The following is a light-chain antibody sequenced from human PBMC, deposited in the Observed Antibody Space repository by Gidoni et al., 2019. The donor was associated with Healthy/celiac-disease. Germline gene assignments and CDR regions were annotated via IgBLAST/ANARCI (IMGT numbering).Light chain of an antibody. CDR1: QSVLYGANNKNY. CDR2: WAS. CDR3: QQQYSTPWT. Sequence: DIVMPQSPDSLAVSLGERATIKRKTSQSVLYGANNKNYVACYQQKPGQPPELLIYWASTRESGVPDRSCSSGSWRDDTLTNSSLQAEDVAVDYCQQQYSTPWTFGQGTKVEIK. V-gene: IGKV4-1*01. J-gene: IGKJ1*01.